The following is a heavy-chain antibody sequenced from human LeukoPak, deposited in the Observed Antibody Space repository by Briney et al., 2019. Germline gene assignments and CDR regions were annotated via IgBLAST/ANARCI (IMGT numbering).Heavy chain of an antibody. D-gene: IGHD3-22*01. V-gene: IGHV3-23*01. CDR1: GITLSNYG. Sequence: GGSLRLSCAVSGITLSNYGMSWVRQAPGKGLEWVAGISDSGGRTNYADSVKGRFTISRDNPKNTLYLQMISLRAEDTAVYFCAKRGVVIRVILVGFHKEAYYFDSWGQGALVTVSS. J-gene: IGHJ4*02. CDR2: ISDSGGRT. CDR3: AKRGVVIRVILVGFHKEAYYFDS.